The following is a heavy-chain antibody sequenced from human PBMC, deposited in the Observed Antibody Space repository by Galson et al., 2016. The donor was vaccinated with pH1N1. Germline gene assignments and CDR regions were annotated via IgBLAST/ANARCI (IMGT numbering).Heavy chain of an antibody. Sequence: SLRLSCAASGFAFSSYGMHWVRQAPGKGLEWVAVIWFDGSYEFYADSVKGRFTISRDNSKNTLHLQMHSLRAEDTAVYYCARGDLEWLSHFDYWGKGTLVTVSS. V-gene: IGHV3-33*01. CDR1: GFAFSSYG. J-gene: IGHJ4*02. CDR2: IWFDGSYE. CDR3: ARGDLEWLSHFDY. D-gene: IGHD3-3*01.